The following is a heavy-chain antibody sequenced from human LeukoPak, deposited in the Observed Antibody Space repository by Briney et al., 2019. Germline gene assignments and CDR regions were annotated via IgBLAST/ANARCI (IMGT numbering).Heavy chain of an antibody. CDR1: GFTFSSYS. Sequence: PGGSLRLSCAASGFTFSSYSMNWVRQAPGKGLEWVSSISSSSSYIYYADSVNGRFTISRDNAKTSLYMQMNSLRAEDTAVYYCTTYGSGRKFDYWGQGILVTVSS. V-gene: IGHV3-21*01. CDR2: ISSSSSYI. D-gene: IGHD3-10*01. CDR3: TTYGSGRKFDY. J-gene: IGHJ4*02.